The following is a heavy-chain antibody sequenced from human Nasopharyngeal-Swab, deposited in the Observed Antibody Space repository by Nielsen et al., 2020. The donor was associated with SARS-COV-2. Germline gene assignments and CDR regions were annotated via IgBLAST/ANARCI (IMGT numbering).Heavy chain of an antibody. CDR1: GFTFSSYA. CDR3: AKADNYDFWSAYSDH. CDR2: ISGSGAGT. V-gene: IGHV3-23*01. D-gene: IGHD3-3*01. J-gene: IGHJ5*02. Sequence: GESLKISCAASGFTFSSYAMSWVRQAPGKGLEWVSGISGSGAGTHFADSVKGRFTISRDNSKNTLYLQMSSLRAEDTAVYFCAKADNYDFWSAYSDHWGQGTLVTVSS.